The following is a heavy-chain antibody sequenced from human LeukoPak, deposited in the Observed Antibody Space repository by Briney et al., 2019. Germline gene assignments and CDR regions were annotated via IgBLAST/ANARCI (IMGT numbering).Heavy chain of an antibody. CDR1: GFTFSSYS. J-gene: IGHJ4*02. Sequence: GGSLRLSCAASGFTFSSYSMNWVRQAPGKGLEWVSSMTTSSIYMYYADSVKGRFTISRDNAKNSLYLQMDGLRVEDTAVYYCARVVAGEGREYFDYWGQGTLVTVSS. CDR2: MTTSSIYM. CDR3: ARVVAGEGREYFDY. D-gene: IGHD6-19*01. V-gene: IGHV3-21*01.